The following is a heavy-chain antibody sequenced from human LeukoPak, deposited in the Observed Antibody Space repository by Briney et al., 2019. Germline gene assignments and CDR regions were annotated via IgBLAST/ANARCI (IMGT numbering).Heavy chain of an antibody. V-gene: IGHV3-30*02. CDR3: AKKNYDFWSGYLGYFDY. CDR2: IRYDGSNK. D-gene: IGHD3-3*01. CDR1: GFTFSSYG. Sequence: GGSLRLSCAASGFTFSSYGMHWVRQAPGKGLEWVAFIRYDGSNKYYADSVKGRFTISRDNSKNTLYLQMNSLRAEDTAVYYCAKKNYDFWSGYLGYFDYWGQGTLVTVSS. J-gene: IGHJ4*02.